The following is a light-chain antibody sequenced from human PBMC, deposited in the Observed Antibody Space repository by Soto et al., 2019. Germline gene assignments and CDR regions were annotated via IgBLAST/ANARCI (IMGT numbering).Light chain of an antibody. J-gene: IGKJ1*01. CDR2: GAS. CDR1: QSVSSSY. V-gene: IGKV3-20*01. Sequence: EIVLTQSPGTLSLSPGERAILSCRASQSVSSSYFAWYQQKPGQAPRLLIYGASSRATGIPDRFSGSGSGTDFTLTISRLEPEDFAVYYCQQYGSSLTWTFGQGTNVEIK. CDR3: QQYGSSLTWT.